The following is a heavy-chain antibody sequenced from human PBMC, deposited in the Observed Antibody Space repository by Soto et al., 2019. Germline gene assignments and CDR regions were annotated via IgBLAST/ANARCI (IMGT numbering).Heavy chain of an antibody. Sequence: QVQLQESGPGLVKPSETLSLTCTVSGGSISSYYWSWIRQPPGKGLEWIGYIYYSGSTNYNPSLKSRVTISVDTSKNQFSLKLSSVTAADTAVYYCARGRFLEWLLIDAFDIWGQGTMVTVSS. CDR3: ARGRFLEWLLIDAFDI. J-gene: IGHJ3*02. CDR1: GGSISSYY. CDR2: IYYSGST. V-gene: IGHV4-59*01. D-gene: IGHD3-3*01.